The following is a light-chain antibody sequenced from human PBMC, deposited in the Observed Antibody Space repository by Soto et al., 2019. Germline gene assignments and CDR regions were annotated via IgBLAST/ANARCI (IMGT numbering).Light chain of an antibody. CDR1: QSFSSD. V-gene: IGKV3D-20*01. Sequence: EIVLTQSPATLSLSPGDRATLSCRAGQSFSSDLSCYQQKPGLAPRLLNYGASSRATCIPYSFSGSGSGTDFTLTIIRLEPEDFAVYYWQQYGYSPTFGGGTKVDIK. CDR2: GAS. CDR3: QQYGYSPT. J-gene: IGKJ4*02.